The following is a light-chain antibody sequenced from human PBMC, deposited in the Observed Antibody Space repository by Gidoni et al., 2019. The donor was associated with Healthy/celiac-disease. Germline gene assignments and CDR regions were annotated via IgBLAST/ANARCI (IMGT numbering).Light chain of an antibody. CDR1: SSNIGAGFD. J-gene: IGLJ2*01. V-gene: IGLV1-40*01. CDR2: GNS. Sequence: QSVLTQPPSVSGAPGQGVTISCTGSSSNIGAGFDVPWYQQLPGTATKLLIYGNSNRPSGVPDRFSGSKSGTSASLAITGLQAEDEADYYCQSYDSSLSGSVVFGGGTKLTVL. CDR3: QSYDSSLSGSVV.